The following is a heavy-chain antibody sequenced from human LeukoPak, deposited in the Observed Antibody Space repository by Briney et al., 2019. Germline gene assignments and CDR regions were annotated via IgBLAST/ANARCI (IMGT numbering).Heavy chain of an antibody. V-gene: IGHV3-30*04. CDR1: GFTFSSYA. J-gene: IGHJ5*02. Sequence: GGSLRPSCAASGFTFSSYAMHWVRQAPGKGLEWVAVISYVGSNKYYADSVKGRFTISRDNSKNTLYLQMNSLRAEDTAVYYCARHEWGSGSYINWFDPWGQGTLVTVSS. D-gene: IGHD3-10*01. CDR3: ARHEWGSGSYINWFDP. CDR2: ISYVGSNK.